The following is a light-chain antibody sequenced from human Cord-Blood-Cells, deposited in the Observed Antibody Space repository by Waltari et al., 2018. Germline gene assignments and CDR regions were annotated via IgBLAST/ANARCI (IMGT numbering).Light chain of an antibody. Sequence: DIVLTQSPGTLSLSLGERATPSCRASQSVSSSYLAWYQQKPGQAPRLLIYGASSRATGIPDRFSGSGSGTDFTLTISRLEPEDFAVYYCQQYGSSLYTFGQGTKLEIK. V-gene: IGKV3-20*01. J-gene: IGKJ2*01. CDR2: GAS. CDR3: QQYGSSLYT. CDR1: QSVSSSY.